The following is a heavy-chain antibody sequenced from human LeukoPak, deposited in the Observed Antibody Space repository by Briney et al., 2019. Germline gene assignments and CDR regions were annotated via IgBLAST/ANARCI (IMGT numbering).Heavy chain of an antibody. CDR3: AGKDYDSSGYFDY. J-gene: IGHJ4*02. D-gene: IGHD3-22*01. V-gene: IGHV4-34*01. CDR2: INHSGST. Sequence: PSETLSLTCAVYGGSFSGYYWSWIRQPPGKGLEWIGEINHSGSTNYNPSLKSRVTISVDTSKNQFSLKLSSVTAADTAVYYCAGKDYDSSGYFDYWGQGTPVTVSS. CDR1: GGSFSGYY.